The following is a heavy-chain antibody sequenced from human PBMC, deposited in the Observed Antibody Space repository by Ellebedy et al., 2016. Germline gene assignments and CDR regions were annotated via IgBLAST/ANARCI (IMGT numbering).Heavy chain of an antibody. V-gene: IGHV3-48*04. D-gene: IGHD3-22*01. CDR2: ISSSCSTI. J-gene: IGHJ4*02. Sequence: GESLKISXAASGFTFSSYSMNWVRQGPGKGLEWVSYISSSCSTIYYADSVKGRFTISRDNAKNSLYLQMNSLTAEDTAVYYCARENYDSSGKFDYWGQGTLVTVSS. CDR3: ARENYDSSGKFDY. CDR1: GFTFSSYS.